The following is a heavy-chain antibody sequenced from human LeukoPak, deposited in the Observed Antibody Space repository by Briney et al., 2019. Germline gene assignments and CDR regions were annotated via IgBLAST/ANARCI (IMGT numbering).Heavy chain of an antibody. V-gene: IGHV4-30-2*01. CDR1: GGSISSGGYS. J-gene: IGHJ6*02. CDR3: ARHALSPRYFYGMDV. D-gene: IGHD2/OR15-2a*01. CDR2: IYHSGST. Sequence: SETLSLTCAVSGGSISSGGYSWSWIRQPPGKGLEWIGYIYHSGSTYYNPSLKSRVTISVDRSKNQFSLKLSSVTAADTAVYYCARHALSPRYFYGMDVWGQGTTVTVSS.